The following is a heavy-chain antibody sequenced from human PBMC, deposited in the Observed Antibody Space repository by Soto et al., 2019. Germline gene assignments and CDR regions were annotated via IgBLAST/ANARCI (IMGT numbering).Heavy chain of an antibody. Sequence: QVQLVQSGAEVKKPGASVKVSCKTSGHTFTGYYIHWVRQAPGQGLEWMGWINPNSGGTNYAQKFQGRVTMTRDTSISTAYMEMSRLTSDDTAIYYCARDYLGTGVMFEYWGQGTLVTVSS. CDR3: ARDYLGTGVMFEY. D-gene: IGHD2-8*01. V-gene: IGHV1-2*02. CDR1: GHTFTGYY. CDR2: INPNSGGT. J-gene: IGHJ4*02.